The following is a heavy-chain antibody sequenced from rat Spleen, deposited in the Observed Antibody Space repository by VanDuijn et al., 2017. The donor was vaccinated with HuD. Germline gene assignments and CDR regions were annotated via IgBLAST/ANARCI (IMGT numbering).Heavy chain of an antibody. V-gene: IGHV3-3*01. Sequence: EVQLQESGPGLVKPSQSLSLTCSVTGYSITSSYRWNWIRKFPGNKLEWMGYISYSGSTDYNPSLKSRISITRATSKNQFFLQLNSVTTEDTATYYCARRHYGYTDYFDYWGQGVMVTVSS. CDR1: GYSITSSYR. J-gene: IGHJ2*01. D-gene: IGHD1-9*01. CDR3: ARRHYGYTDYFDY. CDR2: ISYSGST.